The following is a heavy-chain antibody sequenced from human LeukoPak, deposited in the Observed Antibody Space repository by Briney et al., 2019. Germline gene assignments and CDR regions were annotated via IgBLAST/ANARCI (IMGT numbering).Heavy chain of an antibody. J-gene: IGHJ4*02. V-gene: IGHV4-34*01. CDR1: GGSFSGYY. CDR2: INHSGST. D-gene: IGHD2-2*01. Sequence: SETLSLTCAVYGGSFSGYYWSWIRQPPGKGLEWIGEINHSGSTNYNPSLKSRVTISVDTSKNQFSLKLSSVTAADTAVYYCARLGYCSSTSCLGDYWGQGTLVTVSS. CDR3: ARLGYCSSTSCLGDY.